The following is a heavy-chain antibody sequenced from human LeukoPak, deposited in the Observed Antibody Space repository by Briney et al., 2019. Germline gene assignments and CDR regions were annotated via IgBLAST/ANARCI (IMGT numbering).Heavy chain of an antibody. CDR1: GGSISSYY. J-gene: IGHJ1*01. CDR3: ARGVSYYDSSGYYNEYFQH. D-gene: IGHD3-22*01. Sequence: SETLSLTCTVSGGSISSYYWSWIRQPPGKGLEWIGYFYYSGSTNYNPSLKSRVTISVDTSKNQFSLKLSSVTAADTAVYYCARGVSYYDSSGYYNEYFQHWGQGTLVTVSS. CDR2: FYYSGST. V-gene: IGHV4-59*08.